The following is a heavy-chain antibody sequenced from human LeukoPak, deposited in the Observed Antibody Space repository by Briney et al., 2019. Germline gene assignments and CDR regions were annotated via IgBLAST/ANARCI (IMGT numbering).Heavy chain of an antibody. V-gene: IGHV3-53*01. CDR1: EFTVSSNY. CDR2: ISNDGDT. CDR3: AGDKTTGGWYEFDY. Sequence: GGSLRLSCAASEFTVSSNYMSWVRQGPGKGLECVSVISNDGDTYYADSVKGRFTISRDTSKNTVSLQMNSLRAEDTAVYYCAGDKTTGGWYEFDYWGQGTLVTVSS. D-gene: IGHD6-19*01. J-gene: IGHJ4*02.